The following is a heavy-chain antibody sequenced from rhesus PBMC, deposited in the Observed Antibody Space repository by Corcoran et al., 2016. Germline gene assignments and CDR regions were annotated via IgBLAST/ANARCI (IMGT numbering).Heavy chain of an antibody. D-gene: IGHD1-1-1*01. J-gene: IGHJ4*01. CDR3: TVYRVI. CDR2: ITTSRTYI. V-gene: IGHV3S16*01. CDR1: CFTFRHYA. Sequence: EVQLVESGGGLIQPGGSLRLSCVASCFTFRHYAVFWVRRDPGKGLEWASYITTSRTYIYFADSARGRVTISRDNAKNSLALQMSSRGAEDTAVYYCTVYRVIWGQGVPVTVSS.